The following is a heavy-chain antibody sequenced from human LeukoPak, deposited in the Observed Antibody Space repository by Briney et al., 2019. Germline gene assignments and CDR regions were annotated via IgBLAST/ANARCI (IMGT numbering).Heavy chain of an antibody. CDR1: GFSFSTYW. V-gene: IGHV3-7*01. J-gene: IGHJ4*02. Sequence: PGGSLRLSCEASGFSFSTYWMSWVRQAPGKGLEWVGNINQDGSEKHYLDSMRGRFTISRDNAKNSLFLQMNSLRAEDTAVYFCARDLYYFEREGYHASDYWGQGTLVTVSS. CDR3: ARDLYYFEREGYHASDY. CDR2: INQDGSEK. D-gene: IGHD3-9*01.